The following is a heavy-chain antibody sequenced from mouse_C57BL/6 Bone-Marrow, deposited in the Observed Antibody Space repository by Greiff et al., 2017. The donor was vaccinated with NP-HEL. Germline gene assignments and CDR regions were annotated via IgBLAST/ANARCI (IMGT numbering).Heavy chain of an antibody. Sequence: VQLKESGAELARPGASVKLSCKASGYTFTSYGISWVKQRTGQGLEWIGEIYPRSGNTYYNEKFKGKATLTADKSSSTAYMELRSLTSEDSAVYFCARSGGTYWGQGTLVTVSA. J-gene: IGHJ3*01. CDR1: GYTFTSYG. V-gene: IGHV1-81*01. CDR2: IYPRSGNT. D-gene: IGHD3-1*01. CDR3: ARSGGTY.